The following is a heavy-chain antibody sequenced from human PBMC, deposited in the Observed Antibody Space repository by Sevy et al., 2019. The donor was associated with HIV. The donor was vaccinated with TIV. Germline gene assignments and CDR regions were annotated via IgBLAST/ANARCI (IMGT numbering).Heavy chain of an antibody. CDR2: IIPIFGTA. V-gene: IGHV1-69*13. D-gene: IGHD5-18*01. CDR1: GGTFSSYA. Sequence: ASVKVSCKASGGTFSSYAISWVRQAPGQVLEWMGGIIPIFGTANYAQKFQGRVTITADESTSTAYMELSSLRSEDTAVYYCARAADTAMDDAFDIWGQGTMVNVSS. J-gene: IGHJ3*02. CDR3: ARAADTAMDDAFDI.